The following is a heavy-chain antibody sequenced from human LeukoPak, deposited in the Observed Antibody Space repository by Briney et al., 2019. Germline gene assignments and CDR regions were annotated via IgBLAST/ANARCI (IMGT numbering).Heavy chain of an antibody. V-gene: IGHV3-30*18. J-gene: IGHJ3*02. CDR3: AKARPLFTIDDAFDI. Sequence: PGRSLRLFCAASGFTFSSYGMHWVRQAPGKGLEWVAVISYDGSNKYYADSVKGRFTISRDNSKNTLYLQMNSLRAEDTAVYYCAKARPLFTIDDAFDIWGQGTMVTVSS. D-gene: IGHD3-10*01. CDR1: GFTFSSYG. CDR2: ISYDGSNK.